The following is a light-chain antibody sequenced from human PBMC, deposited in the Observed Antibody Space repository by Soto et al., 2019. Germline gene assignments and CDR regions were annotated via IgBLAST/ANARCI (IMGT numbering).Light chain of an antibody. J-gene: IGLJ1*01. Sequence: QSVLTQPPSVSGAPGQRVTISCTGGRSNIGAAYGVHWYQHLPGTAPKLLIYDDSNRPSGVPDRFSGSKSGPSASLDITGLQAEDEADYYCQSYDSSLSGFYVFGTGTKLTVL. V-gene: IGLV1-40*01. CDR1: RSNIGAAYG. CDR3: QSYDSSLSGFYV. CDR2: DDS.